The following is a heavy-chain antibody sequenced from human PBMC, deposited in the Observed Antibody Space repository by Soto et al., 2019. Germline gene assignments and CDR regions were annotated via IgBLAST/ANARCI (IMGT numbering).Heavy chain of an antibody. D-gene: IGHD2-2*03. Sequence: PGESLKISCKGSGYSFTSYWIGWVRQMPGKGLEWMGIIYPGDSDTRYSPSFQGQVTISADKSISTAYLQWSSLKASDTAMYYCARSGYCSSISCFFENYYFDYWGQGTLVTVSS. CDR3: ARSGYCSSISCFFENYYFDY. CDR2: IYPGDSDT. J-gene: IGHJ4*02. CDR1: GYSFTSYW. V-gene: IGHV5-51*01.